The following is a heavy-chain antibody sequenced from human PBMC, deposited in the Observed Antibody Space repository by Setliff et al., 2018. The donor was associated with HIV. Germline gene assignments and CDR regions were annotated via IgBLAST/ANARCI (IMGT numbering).Heavy chain of an antibody. V-gene: IGHV1-18*01. D-gene: IGHD6-13*01. CDR1: GYTFTSYG. CDR3: ARDPPLAAAGGPDAFDI. CDR2: ISAYNGNT. Sequence: ASVKVSCKASGYTFTSYGISWVRQAPGQGLEWMGWISAYNGNTNYAQKLQGRGTMTTDTSTSTAYMELRSLRSDDTAVYYCARDPPLAAAGGPDAFDIWGQGTMVTVSS. J-gene: IGHJ3*02.